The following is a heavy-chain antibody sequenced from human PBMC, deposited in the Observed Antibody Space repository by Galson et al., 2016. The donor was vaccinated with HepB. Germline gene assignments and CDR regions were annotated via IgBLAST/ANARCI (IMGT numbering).Heavy chain of an antibody. V-gene: IGHV4-39*01. Sequence: SETLSLTCTVSGGSISSSSYYWDWIRQPPGRGLEWIGNIYYSGTTYSNPSLKSRVTISIDTSKNQFSLKLSSVTAADTAVYYCARSNFWSGYYRVWVDPWGQGTLVTVSS. CDR1: GGSISSSSYY. J-gene: IGHJ5*02. CDR2: IYYSGTT. D-gene: IGHD3-3*01. CDR3: ARSNFWSGYYRVWVDP.